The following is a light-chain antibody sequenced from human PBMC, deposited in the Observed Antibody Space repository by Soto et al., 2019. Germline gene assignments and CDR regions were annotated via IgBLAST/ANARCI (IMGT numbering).Light chain of an antibody. J-gene: IGKJ5*01. CDR3: QQSYKMPS. V-gene: IGKV1-39*01. CDR2: ATS. Sequence: EIPLTQSPSSLAASVGDRLTLTCLASRNVSIYLNWYQHKPGKGPTLLIHATSNLQIGVPSRFSGSGSGTDFTLTISSLETEDFGTYYCQQSYKMPSFGQGTRLEI. CDR1: RNVSIY.